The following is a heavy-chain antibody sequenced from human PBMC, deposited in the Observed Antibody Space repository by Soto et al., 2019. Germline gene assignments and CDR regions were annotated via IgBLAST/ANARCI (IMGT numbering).Heavy chain of an antibody. CDR2: INPSGGST. J-gene: IGHJ4*02. V-gene: IGHV1-46*01. CDR1: GYTFTSYY. D-gene: IGHD6-19*01. Sequence: ASVKVSCKASGYTFTSYYMYWVRQAPGQGLEWMGIINPSGGSTSYAQKFQGRVTMTRDTSTSTVYMELSSLRSEDTAVYYCAIARAIAVEIDYWGQGTLVTVSS. CDR3: AIARAIAVEIDY.